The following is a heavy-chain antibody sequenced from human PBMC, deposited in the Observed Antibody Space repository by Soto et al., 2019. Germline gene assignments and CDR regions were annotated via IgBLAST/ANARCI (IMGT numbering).Heavy chain of an antibody. D-gene: IGHD2-21*02. CDR3: ARMDGTVVTPYYFDY. CDR2: IYYSGST. V-gene: IGHV4-59*01. Sequence: SVTLSLTCTVSRGSIRSDYWSWIRDPPGKGLEWIGYIYYSGSTNYNPSLKSRVTISVDTSKNQFSLKLSSVTAADTAVYYCARMDGTVVTPYYFDYWGQGILVTVS. CDR1: RGSIRSDY. J-gene: IGHJ4*02.